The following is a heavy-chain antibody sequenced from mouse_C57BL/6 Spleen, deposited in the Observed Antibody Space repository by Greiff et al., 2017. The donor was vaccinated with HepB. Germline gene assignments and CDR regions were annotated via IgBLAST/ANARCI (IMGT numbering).Heavy chain of an antibody. CDR3: ASPYYYGSSPYAMDY. CDR2: IDPNSGGT. Sequence: VQLQQPGAELVKPGASVKLSCKASGYTFTSYWMHWVKQRPGRGLEWIGRIDPNSGGTKYNEKFKSKATLTVDKPSSTAYMQLSSLTSEDSAVYYCASPYYYGSSPYAMDYWGQGTSVTVSS. J-gene: IGHJ4*01. CDR1: GYTFTSYW. V-gene: IGHV1-72*01. D-gene: IGHD1-1*01.